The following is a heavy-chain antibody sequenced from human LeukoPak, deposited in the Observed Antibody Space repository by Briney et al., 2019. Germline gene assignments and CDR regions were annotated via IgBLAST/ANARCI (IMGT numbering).Heavy chain of an antibody. CDR1: GFTFSTYW. CDR3: ATDRDNSDWQKRFDS. Sequence: GGSLRLSCAASGFTFSTYWMNWYRQAPGKGLELVGNINQDASETNYVDSVRGRFTISRDNAKNSLHLQMNSLRAEDTAVYYCATDRDNSDWQKRFDSWGQGTLVTVSS. D-gene: IGHD2-21*02. CDR2: INQDASET. V-gene: IGHV3-7*01. J-gene: IGHJ4*02.